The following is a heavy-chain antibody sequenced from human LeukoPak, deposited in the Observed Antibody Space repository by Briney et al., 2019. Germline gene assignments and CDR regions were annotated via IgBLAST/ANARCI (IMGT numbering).Heavy chain of an antibody. CDR2: IWSDGRNK. J-gene: IGHJ4*02. V-gene: IGHV3-33*01. D-gene: IGHD4-23*01. CDR3: ARDYGGDTGLDY. Sequence: PGGSLRLSCAASGFTFSSYGMHWVRQAPGKGLEWVALIWSDGRNKYYADSVKGQFTISRDNSKNTLYLQMNSLRAEDTAVYYCARDYGGDTGLDYWGQGTLVTVSS. CDR1: GFTFSSYG.